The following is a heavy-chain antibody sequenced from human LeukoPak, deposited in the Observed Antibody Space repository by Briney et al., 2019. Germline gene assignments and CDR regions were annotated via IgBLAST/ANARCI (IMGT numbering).Heavy chain of an antibody. CDR1: GFTFSSYE. D-gene: IGHD3-10*01. J-gene: IGHJ4*02. CDR3: ARGDYYGSGNYYVSPSSPFDY. CDR2: ITSSSSYI. V-gene: IGHV3-21*01. Sequence: GGSLRLSCAASGFTFSSYEMNWVRQAPGKGLEWVSSITSSSSYIYYADPVKGRFTISRDNAKNSLYLQMTSLRAEDTAVYYCARGDYYGSGNYYVSPSSPFDYWGQGTLVTVSS.